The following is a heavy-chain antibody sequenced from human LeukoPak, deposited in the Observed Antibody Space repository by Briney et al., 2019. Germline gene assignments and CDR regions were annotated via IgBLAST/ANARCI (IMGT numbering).Heavy chain of an antibody. V-gene: IGHV3-7*03. CDR2: IKQDGSEK. D-gene: IGHD5-24*01. CDR3: ARGIKERWLQFYYYMDV. Sequence: PGGSLRLSCAASGFTFSSYWMSWVRQAPGKGLEWVANIKQDGSEKYYVDSVRGRFTISRDNAKNSLYLQMNSLRAEDTAVYYCARGIKERWLQFYYYMDVWGKGTTVTVSS. CDR1: GFTFSSYW. J-gene: IGHJ6*03.